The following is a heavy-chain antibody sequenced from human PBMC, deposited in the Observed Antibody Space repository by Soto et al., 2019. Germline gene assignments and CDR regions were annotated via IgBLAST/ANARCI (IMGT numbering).Heavy chain of an antibody. CDR3: AASVDEQTTVTRRDAFDI. J-gene: IGHJ3*02. V-gene: IGHV1-8*01. CDR1: GYTFTSYD. D-gene: IGHD4-17*01. CDR2: MNPNSGNT. Sequence: ASVKVSCKASGYTFTSYDINWVRQATGQGLEWMGWMNPNSGNTGYAQKFQGRVTMTRNTSISTAYMELSSLRSEDTAVYYCAASVDEQTTVTRRDAFDIWGQGTMVTVSS.